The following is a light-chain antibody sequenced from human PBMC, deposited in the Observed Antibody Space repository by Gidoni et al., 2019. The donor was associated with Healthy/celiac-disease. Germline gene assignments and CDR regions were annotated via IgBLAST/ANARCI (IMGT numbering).Light chain of an antibody. J-gene: IGKJ2*01. CDR3: QQCYSTPYT. CDR2: AAS. V-gene: IGKV1-39*01. CDR1: QSLSSY. Sequence: DSQMTQSPSSLSASVGDRVTITCRASQSLSSYLNWYQQKPGQAPKLLIYAASILQSGVPSRFSGSGSGTDFTLTIISLHPEDFATYYCQQCYSTPYTFGQGTKLEIK.